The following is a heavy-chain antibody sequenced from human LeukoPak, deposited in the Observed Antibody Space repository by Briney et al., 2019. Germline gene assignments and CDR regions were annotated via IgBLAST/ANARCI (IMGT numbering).Heavy chain of an antibody. CDR3: ARGLSVAGDFDY. CDR2: ISSSSSYI. J-gene: IGHJ4*02. V-gene: IGHV3-21*01. CDR1: GFTFSSYS. Sequence: GGSLRLSCAASGFTFSSYSMNWVRQAPGKGLEWVSSISSSSSYIYYADSVKGRFTISRDDAKNSLYLQMNSLRAEDTAVYYCARGLSVAGDFDYWGQGTLVTVSS. D-gene: IGHD6-19*01.